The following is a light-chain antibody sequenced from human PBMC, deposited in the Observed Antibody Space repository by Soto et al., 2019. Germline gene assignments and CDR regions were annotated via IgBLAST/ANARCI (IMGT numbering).Light chain of an antibody. V-gene: IGKV1-39*01. Sequence: DIQMTQSPSSLSASVGDRVTITCRASQSISSYLNWYQQKPGEAPKILIYAASTLQSGVPSRFSGRGSGPDFSLTISSLQPEDFATYYCQQTCSAPCTFGQGTRVAIK. CDR2: AAS. J-gene: IGKJ2*02. CDR1: QSISSY. CDR3: QQTCSAPCT.